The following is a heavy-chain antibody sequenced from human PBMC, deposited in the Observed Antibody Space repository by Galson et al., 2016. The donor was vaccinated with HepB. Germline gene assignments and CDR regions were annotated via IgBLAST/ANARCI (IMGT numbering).Heavy chain of an antibody. CDR3: AKDSAPGGTMFRGVD. CDR1: GFSFNSYG. V-gene: IGHV3-30*18. D-gene: IGHD3-10*01. CDR2: ISNDGSHK. Sequence: SLRLSCAGSGFSFNSYGMHWVRQAPGKGLEWVAVISNDGSHKYYVDFVKGRFTISRDSSRSTLYLQMNNLRPEDTAVYYCAKDSAPGGTMFRGVDWGQGTLVTVSS. J-gene: IGHJ1*01.